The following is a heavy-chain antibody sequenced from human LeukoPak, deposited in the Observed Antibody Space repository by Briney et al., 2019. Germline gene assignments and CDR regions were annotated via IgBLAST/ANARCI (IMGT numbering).Heavy chain of an antibody. V-gene: IGHV3-43*01. D-gene: IGHD5-12*01. CDR3: AKGRSGYDFAPYFDY. CDR1: GFTFDDYT. CDR2: ISWDGGTT. Sequence: GGSLRLSCAASGFTFDDYTIHWVRQPPGKGLEWVSLISWDGGTTYYADSVKGRFTISRDNSKNSLYLQMNNLRAEDTAFYYCAKGRSGYDFAPYFDYWGQGTLVTVSS. J-gene: IGHJ4*02.